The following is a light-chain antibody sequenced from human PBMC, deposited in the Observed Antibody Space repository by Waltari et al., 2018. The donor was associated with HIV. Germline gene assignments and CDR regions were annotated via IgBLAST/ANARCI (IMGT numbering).Light chain of an antibody. CDR1: SGGIGSTY. CDR2: EDS. CDR3: QSYDGTTVV. Sequence: NFILTQSHSVSESPGKTLTISCTRSSGGIGSTYIQWYQQRPGRSPDTVIYEDSQRPSGVPNRFSGSVDSSSNSASLTISGLKTEDEADYFCQSYDGTTVVFGGGTRLTVL. V-gene: IGLV6-57*01. J-gene: IGLJ2*01.